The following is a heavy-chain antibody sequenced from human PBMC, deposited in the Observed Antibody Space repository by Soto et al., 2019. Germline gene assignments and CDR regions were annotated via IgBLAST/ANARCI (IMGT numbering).Heavy chain of an antibody. D-gene: IGHD1-26*01. V-gene: IGHV4-30-4*01. J-gene: IGHJ4*02. CDR1: GGSISSGDYY. CDR2: IYYSGST. Sequence: SETLSLTCTVSGGSISSGDYYWSWIRQPPGKGLEWIGYIYYSGSTYYNPSLKSRVTISVDTSKNQFSLKLSSVTAADTAVYYCAREGDSGSHYFDYWGQGTLVTVSS. CDR3: AREGDSGSHYFDY.